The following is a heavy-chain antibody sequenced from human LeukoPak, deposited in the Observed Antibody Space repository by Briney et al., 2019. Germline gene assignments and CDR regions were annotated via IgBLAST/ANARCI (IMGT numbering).Heavy chain of an antibody. D-gene: IGHD3-10*01. CDR2: IWYDGSNK. Sequence: GGSLRLSCAASGFTFRNYGMEWVRQAPGKGLEWVAAIWYDGSNKYYADSVKGRFTISRDNSKNTLYLQMNSLRAEDTSVYYCATVRGGSGTYYNDYWGQGTLVTVSS. V-gene: IGHV3-33*01. J-gene: IGHJ4*02. CDR3: ATVRGGSGTYYNDY. CDR1: GFTFRNYG.